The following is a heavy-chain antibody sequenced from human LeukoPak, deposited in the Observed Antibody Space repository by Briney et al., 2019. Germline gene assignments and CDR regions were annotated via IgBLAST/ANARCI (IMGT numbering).Heavy chain of an antibody. J-gene: IGHJ6*03. Sequence: GESLKISCKGSGYRFTSYWIGWVRQMPGKGLEWMGIIYPGDSDTRYSPSFQGQVTISADKSINTAYLQWSSLKASDSAMYYCARQRMTETYDRRYYYYYSMDVWGKGTTVAVSS. CDR3: ARQRMTETYDRRYYYYYSMDV. CDR2: IYPGDSDT. D-gene: IGHD2-21*02. V-gene: IGHV5-51*01. CDR1: GYRFTSYW.